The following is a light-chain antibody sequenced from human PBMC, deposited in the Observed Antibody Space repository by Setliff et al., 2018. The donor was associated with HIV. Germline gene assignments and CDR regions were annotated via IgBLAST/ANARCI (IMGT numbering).Light chain of an antibody. CDR2: EVS. CDR1: SSDIGGYRF. CDR3: SSYSSSRPVV. J-gene: IGLJ2*01. V-gene: IGLV2-14*01. Sequence: QSVLTQPASVSGSPGQSITISCTGTSSDIGGYRFVSWYQQHPGKAPKLLIYEVSNRPSGVSNRFSGSKSGNTASLTVSGLQVEDEADYYCSSYSSSRPVVFGGGTK.